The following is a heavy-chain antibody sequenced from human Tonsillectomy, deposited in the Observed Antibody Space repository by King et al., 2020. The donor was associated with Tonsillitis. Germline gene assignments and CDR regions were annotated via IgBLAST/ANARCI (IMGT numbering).Heavy chain of an antibody. CDR2: ISGRDTSI. D-gene: IGHD5-12*01. CDR3: ARGLQVATFGSAISRDGAFDN. CDR1: GFTFSDYY. V-gene: IGHV3-11*01. Sequence: VQLVESGGGLVKPGGSLRLSCAASGFTFSDYYMSWIRQAPGKGLEWVSYISGRDTSIYYADSVRGRFTVSRDSATNSLYLQMNSLRAEDTAVYYCARGLQVATFGSAISRDGAFDNWGQGTMVTVSS. J-gene: IGHJ3*02.